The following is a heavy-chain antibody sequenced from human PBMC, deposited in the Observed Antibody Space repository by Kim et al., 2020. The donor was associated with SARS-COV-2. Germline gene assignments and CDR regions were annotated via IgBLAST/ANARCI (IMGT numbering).Heavy chain of an antibody. V-gene: IGHV3-74*01. CDR3: ARRSYSSGWWYFDY. D-gene: IGHD6-19*01. Sequence: YADSVKGRFTIHSDNANNTRDLQINSLRVEERAVYYCARRSYSSGWWYFDYWGQGTLVTVPS. J-gene: IGHJ4*02.